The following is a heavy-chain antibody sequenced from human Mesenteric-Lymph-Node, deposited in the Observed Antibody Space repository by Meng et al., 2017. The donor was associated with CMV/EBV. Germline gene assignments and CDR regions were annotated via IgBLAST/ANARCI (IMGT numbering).Heavy chain of an antibody. V-gene: IGHV3-23*01. J-gene: IGHJ4*02. Sequence: GGSLRLSCAASGFTFSIYAMYWVRQAPGKGLEWVSTISASGDTTYYADSVKGRFTVSRDTSKTTLFLQMNILRAEDTAVYHCAKGYSSASYGIDYWGQGALVTVSS. CDR2: ISASGDTT. D-gene: IGHD6-19*01. CDR3: AKGYSSASYGIDY. CDR1: GFTFSIYA.